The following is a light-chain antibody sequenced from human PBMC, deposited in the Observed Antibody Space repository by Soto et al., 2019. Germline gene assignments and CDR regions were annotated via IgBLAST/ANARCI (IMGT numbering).Light chain of an antibody. J-gene: IGKJ2*01. CDR2: GAS. CDR3: QQYVASPPT. Sequence: EIVLTQSPGTVSLSQGETATLSCGASQSVPSSHFAWYQQKPGQAPRLLIYGASSRATGIPDRFSGSGSGTDFTLTIRRLEPEDFAVYYCQQYVASPPTFGQRTMVDI. V-gene: IGKV3-20*01. CDR1: QSVPSSH.